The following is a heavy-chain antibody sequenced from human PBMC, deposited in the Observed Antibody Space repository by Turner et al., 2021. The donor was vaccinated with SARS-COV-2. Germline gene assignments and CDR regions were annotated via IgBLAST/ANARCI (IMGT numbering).Heavy chain of an antibody. J-gene: IGHJ6*02. CDR1: GDSISSSNYY. CDR2: ISYSGTT. Sequence: GDSISSSNYYWGWIRQPPGKGLEWIASISYSGTTYYNPSLRSRVTISVDTSRNQFPLKLSSVTAADTGIYYCARHRPNSSGWYYYGMDVWGQGTTVTVSS. V-gene: IGHV4-39*01. D-gene: IGHD6-19*01. CDR3: ARHRPNSSGWYYYGMDV.